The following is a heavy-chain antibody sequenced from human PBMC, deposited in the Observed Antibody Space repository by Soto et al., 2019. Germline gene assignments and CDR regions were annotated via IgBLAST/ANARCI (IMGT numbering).Heavy chain of an antibody. CDR3: ARDSDLTYYYGSGSYYLYY. D-gene: IGHD3-10*01. CDR2: INAGNGNT. Sequence: GASVKVSCKASGYTFTSYAMHWVRQAPGQRLEWMGWINAGNGNTKYSQKFQGRVTITRDTSASTAYMELSSLRSEDTAVYYCARDSDLTYYYGSGSYYLYYWGQGTLVTVSS. J-gene: IGHJ4*02. CDR1: GYTFTSYA. V-gene: IGHV1-3*01.